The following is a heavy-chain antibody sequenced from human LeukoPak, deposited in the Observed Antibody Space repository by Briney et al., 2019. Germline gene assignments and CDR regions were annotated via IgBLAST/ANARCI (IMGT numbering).Heavy chain of an antibody. CDR3: ARDHRSGSGSGTQANDY. CDR1: GFTFSYYS. D-gene: IGHD3-10*01. V-gene: IGHV3-48*02. CDR2: ISSSSKTV. Sequence: GGSLRLSCAASGFTFSYYSMNWVRQAPGKGLEWVSYISSSSKTVYYADSVKGRFTISRDNAKKSLDLQMNSLRDEDTAVYYCARDHRSGSGSGTQANDYWGQGTLVTVSS. J-gene: IGHJ4*02.